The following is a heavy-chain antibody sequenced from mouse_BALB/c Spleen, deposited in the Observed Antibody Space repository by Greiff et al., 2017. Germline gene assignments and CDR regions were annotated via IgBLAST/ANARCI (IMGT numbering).Heavy chain of an antibody. CDR1: GFTFSNYW. Sequence: EVKLMESGGGLVQPGGSMKLSCVASGFTFSNYWMNWVRQSPEKGLEWVAEIRLKSNNYATHYAESVKGRFTISRDDSKSSVYLQMNNLRAEDTGIYYCTRARYDGYYGLFDYWGQGTTLTVSS. V-gene: IGHV6-6*02. J-gene: IGHJ2*01. CDR2: IRLKSNNYAT. CDR3: TRARYDGYYGLFDY. D-gene: IGHD2-3*01.